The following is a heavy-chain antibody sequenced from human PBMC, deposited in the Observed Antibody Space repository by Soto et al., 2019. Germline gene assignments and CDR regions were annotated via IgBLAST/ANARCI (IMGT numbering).Heavy chain of an antibody. V-gene: IGHV4-59*01. J-gene: IGHJ6*02. CDR3: ARDRSGLGGATTWGYYYYGMDV. Sequence: SETLSLTCTVSGGSISSYYWSWIRQPPGKGLEWIGYIYYSGSTNYNPSLKSRVTISVDTSKNQFSLKLSSVTAADTAVYYCARDRSGLGGATTWGYYYYGMDVWGQGTTVTVSS. D-gene: IGHD1-26*01. CDR1: GGSISSYY. CDR2: IYYSGST.